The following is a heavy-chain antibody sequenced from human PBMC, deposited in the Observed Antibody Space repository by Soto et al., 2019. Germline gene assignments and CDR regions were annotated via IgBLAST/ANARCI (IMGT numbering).Heavy chain of an antibody. CDR3: AGGDGPDFYYMDV. J-gene: IGHJ6*03. CDR2: ISSNGVGT. V-gene: IGHV3-64*01. Sequence: EVQLAESGGGLAQPGGSLRLSCAASGFTLSGYAMDWVRQAPGKGLEYVSGISSNGVGTYYANSVQGRFTISRDNSKNEVYLQMDSLRPENMAINYGAGGDGPDFYYMDVWGKGATVIVS. D-gene: IGHD3-10*01. CDR1: GFTLSGYA.